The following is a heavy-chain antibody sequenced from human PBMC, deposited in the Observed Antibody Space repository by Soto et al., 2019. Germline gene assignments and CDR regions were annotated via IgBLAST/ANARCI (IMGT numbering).Heavy chain of an antibody. J-gene: IGHJ6*03. D-gene: IGHD2-8*01. CDR1: GFTFSSYS. CDR2: ISSSSSYI. V-gene: IGHV3-21*01. Sequence: GGSLRLSCAASGFTFSSYSMNCVRQAPGKGLEWVSSISSSSSYIYYADSVKGRFTISRDNAKNSLYLQMNSLRAEDTAVYYCARDHANGVRHIYYYYYMDVWGKGTTVTVSS. CDR3: ARDHANGVRHIYYYYYMDV.